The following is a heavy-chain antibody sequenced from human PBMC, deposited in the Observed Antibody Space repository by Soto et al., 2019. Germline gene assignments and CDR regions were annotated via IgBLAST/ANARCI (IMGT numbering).Heavy chain of an antibody. Sequence: ASVKGSCKASGYTFTSYYMHWVRQAPGQGLEWMGIINPSGGSTSYAQKFQGRVTMTRDTSTSTVYMELSSLRSEDTAVYYCARDFGADYSNYGPYGMDVWGQGPTVPAS. D-gene: IGHD4-4*01. V-gene: IGHV1-46*01. CDR1: GYTFTSYY. CDR3: ARDFGADYSNYGPYGMDV. CDR2: INPSGGST. J-gene: IGHJ6*02.